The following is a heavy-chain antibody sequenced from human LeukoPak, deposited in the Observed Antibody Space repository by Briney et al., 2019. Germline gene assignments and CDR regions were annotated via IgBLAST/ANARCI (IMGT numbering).Heavy chain of an antibody. Sequence: SVKVSCKASGYTFTSYYMHWVRQAPGQGLEWMGIINHSGSNTSYAQKFKGRVTITRDKSKSTVYMELSSLRSEDTAVYYCARRTMVRVAFDYRGQGNLVTVSS. CDR3: ARRTMVRVAFDY. CDR2: INHSGSNT. D-gene: IGHD3-10*01. J-gene: IGHJ4*02. CDR1: GYTFTSYY. V-gene: IGHV1-46*01.